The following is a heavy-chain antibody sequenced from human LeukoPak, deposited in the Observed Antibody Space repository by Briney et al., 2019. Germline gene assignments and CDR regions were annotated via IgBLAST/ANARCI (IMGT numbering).Heavy chain of an antibody. CDR2: INPSGGST. Sequence: ASVRVSCKASGYTFTSYYMHWVRQAPGQGLEWMGIINPSGGSTSYAQKFQGRVTMTRDTSTSTVYMELSSLRSEDTAVYYCARVDYGDGIDYWGQGTLVTVSS. D-gene: IGHD4-17*01. J-gene: IGHJ4*02. CDR3: ARVDYGDGIDY. CDR1: GYTFTSYY. V-gene: IGHV1-46*01.